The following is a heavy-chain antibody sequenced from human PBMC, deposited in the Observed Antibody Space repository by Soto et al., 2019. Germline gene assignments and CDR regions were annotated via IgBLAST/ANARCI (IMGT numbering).Heavy chain of an antibody. J-gene: IGHJ4*02. Sequence: QVQLVESGGGVVQPGRSLRLSCAASGFTFSSYGMHWVRQAPGKGLEWVAVIWYDGSNKYYADSVKGRFTIARDNSKNTLYLQMNSLRDEDTAVYYCARDTLRDFDWLGWGCFDYWGQGTLVTVSS. CDR2: IWYDGSNK. CDR1: GFTFSSYG. D-gene: IGHD3-9*01. V-gene: IGHV3-33*01. CDR3: ARDTLRDFDWLGWGCFDY.